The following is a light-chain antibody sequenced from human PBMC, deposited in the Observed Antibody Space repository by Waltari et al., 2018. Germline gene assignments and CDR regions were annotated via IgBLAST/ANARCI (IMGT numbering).Light chain of an antibody. V-gene: IGLV1-36*01. CDR1: SSNIGNNA. CDR3: AAWDDSLSGQV. J-gene: IGLJ3*02. Sequence: QSVLTQPPSVSEAPRQRVTISCSGSSSNIGNNAVNWYQQLPGKAPKLLIYYDDLLPSGVSDRCSGSKSGLSASLAISGLQSEDEADYYCAAWDDSLSGQVFGGGTTLTVL. CDR2: YDD.